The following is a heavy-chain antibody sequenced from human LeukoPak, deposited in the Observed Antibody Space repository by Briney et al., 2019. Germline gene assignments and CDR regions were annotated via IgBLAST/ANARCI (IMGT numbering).Heavy chain of an antibody. V-gene: IGHV4-59*01. CDR3: ARAGRYRYYGSGANWFDP. Sequence: SGTLSLTCTLSLGSLSSYHWSWMGQPAGKEVEGLGDIYYSMSTNYNPSLKSRVTISVDTSKNQFSLKLSSVTAADTAVYYCARAGRYRYYGSGANWFDPWGEGTLVTVSS. CDR2: IYYSMST. CDR1: LGSLSSYH. J-gene: IGHJ5*02. D-gene: IGHD3-10*01.